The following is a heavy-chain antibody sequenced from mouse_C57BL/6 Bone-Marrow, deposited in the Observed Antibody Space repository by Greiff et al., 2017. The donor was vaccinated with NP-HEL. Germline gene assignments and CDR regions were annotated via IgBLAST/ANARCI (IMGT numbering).Heavy chain of an antibody. D-gene: IGHD3-2*02. Sequence: VQLQQSGAELVRPGASVKLSCTASGFNIKDDYMHWVKQRPEQGLEWIGWIDPENGDTEYASKFQGKATITADTSSNTAYLQLSSLTSEDTAVYYCTTSSGPWFAYWGQGTLVTVSA. CDR2: IDPENGDT. J-gene: IGHJ3*01. V-gene: IGHV14-4*01. CDR3: TTSSGPWFAY. CDR1: GFNIKDDY.